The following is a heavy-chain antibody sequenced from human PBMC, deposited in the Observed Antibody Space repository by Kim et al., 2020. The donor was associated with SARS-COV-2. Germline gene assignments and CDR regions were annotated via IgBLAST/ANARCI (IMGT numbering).Heavy chain of an antibody. CDR2: INAGNGNT. V-gene: IGHV1-3*01. D-gene: IGHD3-10*01. CDR1: GYTFTSYA. J-gene: IGHJ3*02. Sequence: ASVKVSCKASGYTFTSYAMHWVRQAPGQRLEWMGWINAGNGNTKYSQKFQGRVTITRDTSASTAYMELSSLRSEDTAVYYCAAAGTMVRGVILSTGGDAFDIWGQGTMVTVSS. CDR3: AAAGTMVRGVILSTGGDAFDI.